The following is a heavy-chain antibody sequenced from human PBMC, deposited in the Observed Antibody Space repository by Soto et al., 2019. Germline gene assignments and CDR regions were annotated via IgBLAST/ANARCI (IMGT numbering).Heavy chain of an antibody. CDR2: IYYSGST. V-gene: IGHV4-61*01. D-gene: IGHD3-3*01. CDR3: ARAGYDFWSGPTIDY. Sequence: QVQLQESGPGLVKPSETLSLTSTVSGGSVSSGSYYWSWIRQPPGKGLEWIGYIYYSGSTNYNPSLKSRVTISVDTSKNQFSLKLSSVTAADTAVYYCARAGYDFWSGPTIDYWGQGTLVTVSS. J-gene: IGHJ4*02. CDR1: GGSVSSGSYY.